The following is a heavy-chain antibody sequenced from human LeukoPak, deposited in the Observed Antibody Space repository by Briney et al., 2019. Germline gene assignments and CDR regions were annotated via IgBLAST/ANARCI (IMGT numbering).Heavy chain of an antibody. J-gene: IGHJ4*02. CDR1: GFTFSSYA. V-gene: IGHV3-64*01. Sequence: GGSLRLSCAASGFTFSSYAMHWVRQAPGKGLEYVSAISSNGGSTYYANSVKGRFTISRDNSKNTLYLQMGSLRAEDMAVYYCARVSSGWFIDYWGQGTLVTVSS. D-gene: IGHD6-19*01. CDR2: ISSNGGST. CDR3: ARVSSGWFIDY.